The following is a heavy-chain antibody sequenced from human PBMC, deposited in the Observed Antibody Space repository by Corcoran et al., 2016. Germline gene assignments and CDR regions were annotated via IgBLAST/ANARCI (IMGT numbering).Heavy chain of an antibody. J-gene: IGHJ5*02. V-gene: IGHV4-34*01. CDR3: ARGSKEGAAGWFDP. Sequence: QVQLQQWGAGLLKPSETLSLTCAVYGGSFSGYYWRWIRQPPGNGLEWSGEINHSGSTNYNPSLKSRVTISVDTSKNQFSPKLSSVTAADTAVYYCARGSKEGAAGWFDPWGQGTLVTVSS. CDR2: INHSGST. CDR1: GGSFSGYY. D-gene: IGHD1-26*01.